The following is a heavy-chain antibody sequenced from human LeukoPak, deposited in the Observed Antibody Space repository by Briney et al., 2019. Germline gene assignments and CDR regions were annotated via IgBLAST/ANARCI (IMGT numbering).Heavy chain of an antibody. Sequence: PGGSLRLSCAASGFTFSTHWMIWLRQAPGKGLEWVANIKQDGSEKYYVDSVKGRFIISRDNAKNSLYLQMYSLRAEDTAVYYCANALGAHYFDSWGQGTLVTVSS. CDR1: GFTFSTHW. J-gene: IGHJ4*02. CDR2: IKQDGSEK. D-gene: IGHD1-26*01. V-gene: IGHV3-7*05. CDR3: ANALGAHYFDS.